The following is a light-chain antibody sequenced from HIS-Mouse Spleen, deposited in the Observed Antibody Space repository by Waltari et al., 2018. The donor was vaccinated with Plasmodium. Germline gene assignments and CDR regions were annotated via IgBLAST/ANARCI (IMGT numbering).Light chain of an antibody. V-gene: IGLV2-23*03. CDR3: CSYAGSSTFV. CDR2: ECS. J-gene: IGLJ3*02. Sequence: QSALTQPASVSGSPGQSIPISCTGTSSDVGSYNLVSLYQQHPGKAPKPMIYECSKRPSGVSNRFSGSKSGNTASLTISGLQAEDEADYYCCSYAGSSTFVFGGGTKLTVL. CDR1: SSDVGSYNL.